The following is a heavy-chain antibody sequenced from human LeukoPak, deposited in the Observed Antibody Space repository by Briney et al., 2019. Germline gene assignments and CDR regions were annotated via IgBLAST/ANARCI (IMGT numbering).Heavy chain of an antibody. CDR2: INPNSGDT. Sequence: ASVKVSCKASGYTLSDYYMHWVRQAPGQGLEWMGWINPNSGDTKYAQNLQGRVTLTSDTSINTAYMELTRLRSADTAVYFCARVVSGGVIWAYWGQGTLVTVSS. D-gene: IGHD3-16*01. J-gene: IGHJ4*02. CDR1: GYTLSDYY. CDR3: ARVVSGGVIWAY. V-gene: IGHV1-2*02.